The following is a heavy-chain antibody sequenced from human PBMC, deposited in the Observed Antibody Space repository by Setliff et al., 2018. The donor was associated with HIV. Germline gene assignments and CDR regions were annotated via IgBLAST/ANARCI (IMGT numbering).Heavy chain of an antibody. V-gene: IGHV3-15*01. CDR1: GFNFKNAW. D-gene: IGHD3-10*01. Sequence: GGSLRLSCAGSGFNFKNAWMSWVRQAPGKGLEWVGRIKSRVDGETTAYAAPLKGGFTISRDDSKNSLYLQMNSLKTDDTAMYYCARVSMARGGEPDYWGQGTLVTVSS. CDR3: ARVSMARGGEPDY. J-gene: IGHJ4*02. CDR2: IKSRVDGETT.